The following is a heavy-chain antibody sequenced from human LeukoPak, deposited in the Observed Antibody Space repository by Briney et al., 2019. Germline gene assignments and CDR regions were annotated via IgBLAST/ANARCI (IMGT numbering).Heavy chain of an antibody. V-gene: IGHV4-34*01. CDR2: INHSGST. Sequence: TPSETLSLTCTVSGGSISSYYWSWIRQPPGKGLEWIGEINHSGSTNYNPSLKSRVTISVDTSKNQFSLKLSSVTAADTAVYYCARGAGGGRSFQIYYYYGMDVWGQGTTVTVSS. CDR3: ARGAGGGRSFQIYYYYGMDV. J-gene: IGHJ6*02. D-gene: IGHD6-13*01. CDR1: GGSISSYY.